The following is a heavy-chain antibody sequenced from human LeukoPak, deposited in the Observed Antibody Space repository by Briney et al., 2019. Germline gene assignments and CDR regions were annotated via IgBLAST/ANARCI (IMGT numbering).Heavy chain of an antibody. CDR2: IYYSGST. CDR3: ARGVRYFDWLSNYYYYYMDV. D-gene: IGHD3-9*01. CDR1: GGSISSSSYY. J-gene: IGHJ6*03. V-gene: IGHV4-39*07. Sequence: DPSETLSLTCTVSGGSISSSSYYWGWIRQPPGKGLEWIGSIYYSGSTYYNPSLKSRVTISVDTSKNQFSLKLSSVTAADTAVYYCARGVRYFDWLSNYYYYYMDVWGKGTTVTISS.